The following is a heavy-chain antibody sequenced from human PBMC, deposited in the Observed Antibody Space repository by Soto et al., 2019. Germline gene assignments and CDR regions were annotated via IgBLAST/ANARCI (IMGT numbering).Heavy chain of an antibody. V-gene: IGHV3-48*02. J-gene: IGHJ3*01. CDR1: GFTFSNYA. CDR3: VRDDRWAFDF. CDR2: ISIGSGSI. Sequence: DVHLVESGGGLVQPGGSLRVSCAASGFTFSNYAMNWVRQAPGKGLEWVSYISIGSGSIFYADSVKGRFTISRDDAKNSLYLQMNTLRDEDTAVYYCVRDDRWAFDFWGQGTMVTVSS. D-gene: IGHD3-22*01.